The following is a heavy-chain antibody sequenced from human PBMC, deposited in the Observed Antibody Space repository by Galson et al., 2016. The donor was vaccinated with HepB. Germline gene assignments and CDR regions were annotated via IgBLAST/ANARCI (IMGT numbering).Heavy chain of an antibody. V-gene: IGHV3-23*01. J-gene: IGHJ4*02. D-gene: IGHD1-14*01. CDR1: GFTFGSYT. Sequence: SLRLSCAASGFTFGSYTMNWVRQAPGKGLEWVSAISGSGGSTYYADSVKGRFSISRDNSKNTLYLQMNSLKPEDTAVYYCTTALVPEDYFDSWGQGILVT. CDR3: TTALVPEDYFDS. CDR2: ISGSGGST.